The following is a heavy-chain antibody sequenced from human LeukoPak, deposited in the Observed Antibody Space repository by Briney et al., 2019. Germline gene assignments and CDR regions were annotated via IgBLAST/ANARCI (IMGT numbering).Heavy chain of an antibody. CDR3: ARTLYSGSYYFDY. CDR2: IYSGGST. V-gene: IGHV3-53*01. CDR1: GFTVSSNY. D-gene: IGHD1-26*01. Sequence: GGSLRLSCAASGFTVSSNYMSWVRQAPGKGLEWVSVIYSGGSTYYADSVKDRFTISRDNSKNTLYLQMNSLRAEDTAVYYCARTLYSGSYYFDYWGQGTLVTVSS. J-gene: IGHJ4*02.